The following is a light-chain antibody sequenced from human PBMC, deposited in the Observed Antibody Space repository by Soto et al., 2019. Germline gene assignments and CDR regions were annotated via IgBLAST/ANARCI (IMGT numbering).Light chain of an antibody. V-gene: IGKV3D-15*01. CDR2: GAS. CDR1: QSVSSD. CDR3: QQYNNWPPFT. Sequence: EIVLTQSPGTLSLSPGERATLSCRASQSVSSDLAWYQQKPGQAPRLLIYGASSRATGIPVRFSGSGSGTDFTLTITSLQSEDFAVYYCQQYNNWPPFTFGPGTKVDIK. J-gene: IGKJ3*01.